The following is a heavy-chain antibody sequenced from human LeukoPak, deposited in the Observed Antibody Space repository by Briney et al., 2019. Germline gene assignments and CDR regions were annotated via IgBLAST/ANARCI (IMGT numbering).Heavy chain of an antibody. D-gene: IGHD3-22*01. CDR1: GYTFTSYG. J-gene: IGHJ4*02. Sequence: ASAKVSCKASGYTFTSYGISWVRQAPGQGLEWMGWISAYNGNTNYAQKLQGRVTMTTDTSTSTAYMELRSLRSDDTAVYYCARDPTRRYYDNSGPPPLDYWGQGTLVTVSS. CDR2: ISAYNGNT. V-gene: IGHV1-18*01. CDR3: ARDPTRRYYDNSGPPPLDY.